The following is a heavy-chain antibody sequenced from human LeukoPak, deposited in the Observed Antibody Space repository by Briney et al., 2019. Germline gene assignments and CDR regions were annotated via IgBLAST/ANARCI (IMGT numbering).Heavy chain of an antibody. J-gene: IGHJ6*03. CDR3: ASEGYCSGGSCSYYYYYMDV. V-gene: IGHV1-69*05. CDR2: ITPIFGTA. D-gene: IGHD2-15*01. CDR1: GGTFSSYA. Sequence: SVKVSCKASGGTFSSYAISWVRQAPGQGLEWMGGITPIFGTANYAQKFQGRVTITTDESTSTAYMELSSLRSEDTAVYYCASEGYCSGGSCSYYYYYMDVWGKGTTVTVSS.